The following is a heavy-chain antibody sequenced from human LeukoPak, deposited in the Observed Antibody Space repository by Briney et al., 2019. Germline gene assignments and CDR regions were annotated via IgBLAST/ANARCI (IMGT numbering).Heavy chain of an antibody. J-gene: IGHJ3*02. CDR2: INHSGST. V-gene: IGHV4-34*01. Sequence: SETLSLTCAVYGGSFSGYYWSWIRQPPGKGLEWIGEINHSGSTNYNPSLKSRVTISVDTSRNQFSLKLSSVTAADTAVYYCTRVHPGYSSSWYLHAFDIWGRGTMVTVSS. D-gene: IGHD6-13*01. CDR3: TRVHPGYSSSWYLHAFDI. CDR1: GGSFSGYY.